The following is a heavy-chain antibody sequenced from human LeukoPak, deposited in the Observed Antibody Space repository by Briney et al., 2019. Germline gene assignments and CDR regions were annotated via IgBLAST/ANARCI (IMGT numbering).Heavy chain of an antibody. Sequence: GGSLRLSCAASGFTFSSYEMNWVRQAPGKGLEWVSYISSSGSTIYYADSVKGRFTISRDNAKNSLYLQMNSLRAEDTAVYYCARAPASWQLVPCYFDYWGQGTLVTVSS. CDR3: ARAPASWQLVPCYFDY. J-gene: IGHJ4*02. CDR2: ISSSGSTI. D-gene: IGHD6-13*01. CDR1: GFTFSSYE. V-gene: IGHV3-48*03.